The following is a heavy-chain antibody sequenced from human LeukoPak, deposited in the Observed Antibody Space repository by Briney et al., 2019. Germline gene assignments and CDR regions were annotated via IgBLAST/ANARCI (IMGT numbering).Heavy chain of an antibody. J-gene: IGHJ4*02. V-gene: IGHV4-59*01. CDR3: AREGGGLDY. CDR1: GGSIGSYY. CDR2: IYYSGST. D-gene: IGHD3-16*01. Sequence: SETLSLTCTVSGGSIGSYYWSWIRQPPGKGLEWIGYIYYSGSTNYNPSLKSRVTISVDTSKNQFSLKLSSVTAADTAVYYCAREGGGLDYWGQGTLVTVSS.